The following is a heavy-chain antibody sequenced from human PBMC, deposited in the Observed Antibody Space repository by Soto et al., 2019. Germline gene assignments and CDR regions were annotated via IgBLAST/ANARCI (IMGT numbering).Heavy chain of an antibody. D-gene: IGHD2-21*01. J-gene: IGHJ4*02. Sequence: QAQLQESGPGLVKPSQTLSLTCTVSAGSISSGGYYWSWIRQHPGKGLEWIGYIYYSGSTNYNPSLKSRVTLSVDTSKNQFSLKLSSVTAADTAVYYCARCGGWLAGWNYFDYWGQGTLVTVSS. CDR1: AGSISSGGYY. CDR2: IYYSGST. CDR3: ARCGGWLAGWNYFDY. V-gene: IGHV4-31*03.